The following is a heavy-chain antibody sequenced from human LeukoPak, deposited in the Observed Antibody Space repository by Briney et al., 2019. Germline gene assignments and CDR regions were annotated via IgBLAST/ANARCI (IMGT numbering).Heavy chain of an antibody. V-gene: IGHV1-69*04. CDR1: GGTFSSYA. D-gene: IGHD3-3*01. CDR3: AREIYDFWSGYTTVNWFGP. J-gene: IGHJ5*02. CDR2: IIPILGIA. Sequence: SVKVSCKASGGTFSSYAISWVRQAPGQGLEWMGRIIPILGIANYAQKFQGRVTITADKSTSTAYMELSSLRSEDTAVYYCAREIYDFWSGYTTVNWFGPWGQGTLVTVSS.